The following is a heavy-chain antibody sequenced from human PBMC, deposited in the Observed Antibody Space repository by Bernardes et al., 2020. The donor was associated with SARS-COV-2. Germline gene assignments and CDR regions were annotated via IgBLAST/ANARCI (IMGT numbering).Heavy chain of an antibody. D-gene: IGHD6-6*01. CDR1: GFTFDDYA. CDR2: ISWNSGSI. Sequence: GGSLRLSCAASGFTFDDYAMHWVRQAPGKGLEWVSGISWNSGSIGYADSVKGRFTISRDNAKNSLYLQMNSLRAEDTALYYCASERGGSSSGSFYYYYGMDVWGQGTTVTVSS. CDR3: ASERGGSSSGSFYYYYGMDV. V-gene: IGHV3-9*01. J-gene: IGHJ6*02.